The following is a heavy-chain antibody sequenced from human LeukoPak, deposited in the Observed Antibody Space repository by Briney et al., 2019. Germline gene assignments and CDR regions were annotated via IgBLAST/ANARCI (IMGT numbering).Heavy chain of an antibody. CDR1: GFPFSSYA. J-gene: IGHJ4*02. D-gene: IGHD5-24*01. CDR3: ANIREMGY. Sequence: GGSLRLSCAASGFPFSSYAMSWVRQAAGKGLEWVSGICGSGGRTYYAASVKGRFTISRDNSKNTLYLKMNSLRDEDTAMYYCANIREMGYWGQGTLVAVSS. V-gene: IGHV3-23*01. CDR2: ICGSGGRT.